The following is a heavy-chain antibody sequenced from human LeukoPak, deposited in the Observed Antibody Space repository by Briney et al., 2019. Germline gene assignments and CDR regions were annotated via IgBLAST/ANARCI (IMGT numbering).Heavy chain of an antibody. CDR2: ISGSGGST. J-gene: IGHJ4*02. Sequence: GALRLSCAASGFTFSSYAMSWVRQAPGKGLEWVSAISGSGGSTYYADSAKGRFTISRDNSKNTLYLQMNSLRVDDTAVYYCARDNYCSSTDCYNFDYWGQGTLVTVSS. D-gene: IGHD2-2*02. CDR1: GFTFSSYA. CDR3: ARDNYCSSTDCYNFDY. V-gene: IGHV3-23*01.